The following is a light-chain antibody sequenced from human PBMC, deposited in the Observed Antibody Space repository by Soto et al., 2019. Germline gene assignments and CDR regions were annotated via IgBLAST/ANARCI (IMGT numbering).Light chain of an antibody. CDR3: QQYGSSSWT. CDR2: GAS. Sequence: ESALTQSPGTLALSPGRGTALSCRASQSISSSYLAWYQQRPGQAPRLLIYGASSRATGIPDRFSGSGSGTEFTLTISRLEPEDFAVYYCQQYGSSSWTFGQGTKVDI. CDR1: QSISSSY. V-gene: IGKV3-20*01. J-gene: IGKJ1*01.